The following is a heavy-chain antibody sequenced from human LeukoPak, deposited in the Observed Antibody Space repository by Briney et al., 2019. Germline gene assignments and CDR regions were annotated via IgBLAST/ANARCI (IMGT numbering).Heavy chain of an antibody. CDR2: LYTSGST. D-gene: IGHD1-26*01. CDR1: GGSISSYN. V-gene: IGHV4-4*07. J-gene: IGHJ6*03. Sequence: SETLSLTCTVSGGSISSYNWSWIRPPAGQGLEWIGRLYTSGSTNYNPSLKSRVTMSVDTSKTQFSLKLSSVTAAATAVYYCAREQVGASLYYYYYMDVWGKGTTVTISS. CDR3: AREQVGASLYYYYYMDV.